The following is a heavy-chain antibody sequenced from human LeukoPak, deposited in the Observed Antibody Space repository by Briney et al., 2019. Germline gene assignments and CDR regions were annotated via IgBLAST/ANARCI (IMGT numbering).Heavy chain of an antibody. CDR3: AKDLDDSGIDPVFDY. J-gene: IGHJ4*02. D-gene: IGHD3-10*01. V-gene: IGHV3-23*01. Sequence: GGSLRLSCAASGFTFSSYAMSWVRQAPGKGLEWVSAIGGSGGSTYYAASVKGRFTISRDNSKNTLNLQMNSLRAEDTAVYYCAKDLDDSGIDPVFDYWGQGTLVTVSS. CDR1: GFTFSSYA. CDR2: IGGSGGST.